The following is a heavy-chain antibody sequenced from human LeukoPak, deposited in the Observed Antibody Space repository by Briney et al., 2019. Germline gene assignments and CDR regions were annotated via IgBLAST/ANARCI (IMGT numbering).Heavy chain of an antibody. CDR2: IYYSGST. CDR3: AYSDYSNYEGWFDP. J-gene: IGHJ5*02. D-gene: IGHD4-11*01. CDR1: GGSISSHY. V-gene: IGHV4-59*11. Sequence: PSETLSLTCTVSGGSISSHYWSWIRQPPGKGLEWIGYIYYSGSTNYNPSLKSRVTISVDTSKNQFSLKLSSVTAADTAVYYCAYSDYSNYEGWFDPWGQGTLVTVSS.